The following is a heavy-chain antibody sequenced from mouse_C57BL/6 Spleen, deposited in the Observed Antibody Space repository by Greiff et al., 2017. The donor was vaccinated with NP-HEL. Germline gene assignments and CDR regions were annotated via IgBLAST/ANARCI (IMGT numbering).Heavy chain of an antibody. CDR3: ARAFYTGGFAY. Sequence: EVKLVESGPGMVKPSQSLSLTCTVTGYSITSGYDWHWIRHFPGNKLEWMGYISYSGSTNYNPSLKSRISITHDTSKNHFFLKLNSVTTEDTATYYCARAFYTGGFAYWGQGTLVTVSA. V-gene: IGHV3-1*01. J-gene: IGHJ3*01. CDR2: ISYSGST. CDR1: GYSITSGYD. D-gene: IGHD2-1*01.